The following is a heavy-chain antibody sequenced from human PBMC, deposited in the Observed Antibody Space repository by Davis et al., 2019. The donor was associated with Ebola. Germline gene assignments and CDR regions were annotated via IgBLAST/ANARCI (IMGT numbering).Heavy chain of an antibody. CDR1: GFTFSSYG. CDR3: ASGLRGYSYGNWFDT. J-gene: IGHJ5*02. CDR2: ITSNGYI. D-gene: IGHD5-18*01. V-gene: IGHV3-21*01. Sequence: GESLKISCAASGFTFSSYGMNWVRQAPGKGLEWVSSITSNGYIYYADSVKGRFTISRDNAKNSLYLQMNSLRAEDTAVYYCASGLRGYSYGNWFDTWGQGTLVTVSS.